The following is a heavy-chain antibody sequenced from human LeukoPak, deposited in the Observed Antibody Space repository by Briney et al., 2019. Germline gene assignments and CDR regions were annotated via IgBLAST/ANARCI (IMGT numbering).Heavy chain of an antibody. CDR2: INLSGSP. J-gene: IGHJ4*02. V-gene: IGHV4-34*01. CDR3: ARGRIVGVPAAAYYYGSGPLFDY. CDR1: GGSFSVYY. Sequence: SETLSLTCAVYGGSFSVYYWSWIRHPPGKGLEWSGEINLSGSPNYNTSLKSRVTISVDTSKNQFSLKLSSVTAADSAVYYCARGRIVGVPAAAYYYGSGPLFDYWGQGTLVTVSS. D-gene: IGHD3-10*01.